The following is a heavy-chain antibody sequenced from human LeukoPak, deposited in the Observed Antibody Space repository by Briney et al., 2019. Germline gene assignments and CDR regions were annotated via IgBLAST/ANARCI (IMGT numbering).Heavy chain of an antibody. J-gene: IGHJ6*03. Sequence: SETLSLTCSVSDGSIRSSSYYWGWIRQGPGKGLEWIGNVYYNGSTYYNPALKSRVTISVDTFKDQFSLKVSSVTAADTAVSYCARHRRFRGGSYPRHYYYYLDVWGKGTTVTVSS. CDR1: DGSIRSSSYY. D-gene: IGHD1-26*01. CDR2: VYYNGST. V-gene: IGHV4-39*07. CDR3: ARHRRFRGGSYPRHYYYYLDV.